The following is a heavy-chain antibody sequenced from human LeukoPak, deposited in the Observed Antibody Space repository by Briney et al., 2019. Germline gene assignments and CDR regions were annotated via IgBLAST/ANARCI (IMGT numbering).Heavy chain of an antibody. J-gene: IGHJ4*02. CDR2: ISYSGNT. D-gene: IGHD1-7*01. Sequence: KPSETLSLTCTVSGGSISISTYYWGWLRQPPGKGLEWIGSISYSGNTYHNPSLQSRVTISVDTSKSQFSLKLSSVTAADTAVYYCARIKTGTIDYWGQGTLVTVSS. V-gene: IGHV4-39*01. CDR3: ARIKTGTIDY. CDR1: GGSISISTYY.